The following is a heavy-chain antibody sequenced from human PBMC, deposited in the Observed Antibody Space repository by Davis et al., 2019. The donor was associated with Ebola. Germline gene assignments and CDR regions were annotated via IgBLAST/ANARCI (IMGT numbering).Heavy chain of an antibody. V-gene: IGHV6-1*01. Sequence: HSQTLSLTCSISGDSVSGSSGAWNWIRQSPSRGLEWLGRTYYTSKWFNHYAESVKSRITINPDTSKNQFSLQLNSVTPEDTAVYYCVRGWGRIGMGVWGQGTTVTVSS. CDR3: VRGWGRIGMGV. J-gene: IGHJ6*02. CDR2: TYYTSKWFN. D-gene: IGHD1-26*01. CDR1: GDSVSGSSGA.